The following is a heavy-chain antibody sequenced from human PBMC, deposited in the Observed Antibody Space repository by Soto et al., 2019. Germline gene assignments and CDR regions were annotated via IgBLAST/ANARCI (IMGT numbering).Heavy chain of an antibody. V-gene: IGHV6-1*01. CDR3: ARSRHYGFDY. D-gene: IGHD3-10*01. J-gene: IGHJ4*02. CDR1: GDSVSSDSVG. CDR2: TYYRSKWYN. Sequence: SQTLSLTCAISGDSVSSDSVGWHWIRQSPSRGLEWLGRTYYRSKWYNDYAVSVKSRLTINPDTSKNQFSLHLDSVTPEDTAVYYCARSRHYGFDYWGQGTLVTVSS.